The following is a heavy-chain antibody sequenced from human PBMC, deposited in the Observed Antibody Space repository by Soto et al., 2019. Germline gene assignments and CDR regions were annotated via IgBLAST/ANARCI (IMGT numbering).Heavy chain of an antibody. J-gene: IGHJ5*02. V-gene: IGHV1-18*01. CDR2: ISAYNGNT. Sequence: ALVTVSCKASGYTFTSYDMSGVRQSPGKGLEWMGWISAYNGNTNYAQKLQGRVTMTTDTSTSIAYMELRSLRSDDTAVYYCARDRGSGSQTLNWFDPWGQGTLVTVSS. D-gene: IGHD3-10*01. CDR1: GYTFTSYD. CDR3: ARDRGSGSQTLNWFDP.